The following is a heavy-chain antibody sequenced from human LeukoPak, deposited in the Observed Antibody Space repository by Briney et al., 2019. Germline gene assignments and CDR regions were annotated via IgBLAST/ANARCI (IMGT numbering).Heavy chain of an antibody. D-gene: IGHD4-23*01. Sequence: GRSLRLSCAASGFTFGDYAMHWVRQVPGKGLEWVSGISWSSGSTGYVDSVKGRFTISRDNAKNALYLQMSSLRPEDTALYYCAKDRDYGGDADPAVFDLWGQGTMVTVSS. CDR1: GFTFGDYA. J-gene: IGHJ3*01. CDR3: AKDRDYGGDADPAVFDL. V-gene: IGHV3-9*01. CDR2: ISWSSGST.